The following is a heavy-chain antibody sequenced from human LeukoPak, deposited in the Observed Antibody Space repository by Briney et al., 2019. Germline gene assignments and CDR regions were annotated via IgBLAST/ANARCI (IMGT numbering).Heavy chain of an antibody. Sequence: ASVKVSCKASGYTFTSYGISWVRQAPGQGLEWMGWISAYNGNTNYAQKLQGRVTMTTDTSTSTAYMELRSLRSDDTAVYYCAREAYYSDSSGSGYWAYGMDVWGQGTTVTVSS. V-gene: IGHV1-18*01. J-gene: IGHJ6*02. CDR3: AREAYYSDSSGSGYWAYGMDV. D-gene: IGHD3-22*01. CDR2: ISAYNGNT. CDR1: GYTFTSYG.